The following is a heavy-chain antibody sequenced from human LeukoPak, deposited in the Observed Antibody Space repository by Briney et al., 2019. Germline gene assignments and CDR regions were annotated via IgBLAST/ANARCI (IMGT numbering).Heavy chain of an antibody. V-gene: IGHV3-23*01. CDR2: IGGIGGGT. CDR1: GFTFSSSA. CDR3: AKPPMTTVTTRWFDP. Sequence: GGSLRLSCAASGFTFSSSAMSWVRQVPGKGLEWVSAIGGIGGGTYYADSVKGRFTISRDSSKNTLYLQMNSLRAEDTAVYYCAKPPMTTVTTRWFDPWGQGTLVTVSS. D-gene: IGHD4-17*01. J-gene: IGHJ5*02.